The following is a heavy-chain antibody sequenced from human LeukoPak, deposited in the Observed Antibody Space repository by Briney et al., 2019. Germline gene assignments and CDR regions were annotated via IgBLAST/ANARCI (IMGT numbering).Heavy chain of an antibody. CDR3: ARDVGSGSYYYFDY. CDR1: GGSISSYY. D-gene: IGHD1-26*01. V-gene: IGHV4-59*01. Sequence: PSETLSLTCTVSGGSISSYYWIWIRQPPGKGLEWIGYIYYSGSTNYNPSLKSRVTISVDTSKYQFSLKLSSVTAADTAVYYCARDVGSGSYYYFDYWGQGTLVTVSS. J-gene: IGHJ4*02. CDR2: IYYSGST.